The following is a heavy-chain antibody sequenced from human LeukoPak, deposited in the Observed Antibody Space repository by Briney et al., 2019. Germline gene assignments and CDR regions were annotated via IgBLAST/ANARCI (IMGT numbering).Heavy chain of an antibody. CDR1: GYTFTSYD. CDR3: ARDRDYSNYHFDY. Sequence: ASVKVSCKASGYTFTSYDINWVRQATGQGLEWLGWMNPNSGNTGYAQKFQGRVTMTRDTSTSTVYMELSSLRSEDTAVYYCARDRDYSNYHFDYWGQGTLVTVSS. D-gene: IGHD4-11*01. V-gene: IGHV1-8*01. J-gene: IGHJ4*02. CDR2: MNPNSGNT.